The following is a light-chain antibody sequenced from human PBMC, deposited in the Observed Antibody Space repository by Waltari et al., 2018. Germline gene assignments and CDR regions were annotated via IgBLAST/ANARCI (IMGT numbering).Light chain of an antibody. CDR1: QSVGSSS. Sequence: EIVLTQSPGTASLSPGERVTLPCRASQSVGSSSLAWYQHKPGQAPRLVIYRASRRATGIPDRFSGSGSGTDFSLTISRLEPEDFAVYYCQQHGTLPATFGQGTKVEIK. J-gene: IGKJ1*01. CDR2: RAS. V-gene: IGKV3-20*01. CDR3: QQHGTLPAT.